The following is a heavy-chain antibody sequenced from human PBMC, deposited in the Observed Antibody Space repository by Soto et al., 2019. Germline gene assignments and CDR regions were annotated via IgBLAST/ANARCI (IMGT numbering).Heavy chain of an antibody. CDR2: INPSGGNT. J-gene: IGHJ4*02. D-gene: IGHD3-22*01. Sequence: ASVKVSCKASGYTFTSYYMHWVRQAPGQGLEWMGIINPSGGNTSYAQKFQGRVTMTRDTSTSTVYMELSSLRSEDTAVYYCAISSGRYYFDYWGQGTLVTVSS. CDR3: AISSGRYYFDY. V-gene: IGHV1-46*03. CDR1: GYTFTSYY.